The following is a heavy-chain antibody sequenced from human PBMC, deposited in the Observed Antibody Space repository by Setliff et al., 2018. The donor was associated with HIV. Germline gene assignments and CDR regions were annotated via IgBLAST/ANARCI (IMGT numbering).Heavy chain of an antibody. Sequence: SETLSLTCTVSGGSISSYYWSWIRQPPGKGLEWIGYIYDSGSTNYNPSLKSRVTISVDTSKNQFSLKLSSVIAADTAVYYCARDYYDSSGYIFFPGLPDYWGQGTLVTVS. CDR3: ARDYYDSSGYIFFPGLPDY. V-gene: IGHV4-59*01. CDR2: IYDSGST. CDR1: GGSISSYY. D-gene: IGHD3-22*01. J-gene: IGHJ4*02.